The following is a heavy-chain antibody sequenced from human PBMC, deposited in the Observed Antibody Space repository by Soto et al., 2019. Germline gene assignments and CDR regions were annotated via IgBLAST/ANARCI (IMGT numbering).Heavy chain of an antibody. CDR1: GFKFSDYH. D-gene: IGHD3-3*01. Sequence: QVQLVQSGGGLVEPGGSRRLSCAASGFKFSDYHMTWIRQAQGKGLEWISYISSSGTYTTYTDSVKGRFTVSRDNAKSSLYLQMNSLRGEDTAVYYCACVAPTIFGAQFHHNLVDVWGQGNTVTVAS. CDR3: ACVAPTIFGAQFHHNLVDV. CDR2: ISSSGTYT. J-gene: IGHJ6*02. V-gene: IGHV3-11*06.